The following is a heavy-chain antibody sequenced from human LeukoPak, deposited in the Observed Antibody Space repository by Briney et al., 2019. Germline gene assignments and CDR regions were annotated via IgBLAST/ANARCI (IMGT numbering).Heavy chain of an antibody. J-gene: IGHJ4*02. CDR2: IKEDGSDK. Sequence: GGSLRLSCAASGFTFSNYWMSWVRQAPGKGLEWVANIKEDGSDKYYVDSVMGRFTISRDNAKKSLYLQMNGLRAEDTAVYYCARDETFCSGDTCYTRGYFAFWAREPWSPSPQ. CDR3: ARDETFCSGDTCYTRGYFAF. V-gene: IGHV3-7*01. CDR1: GFTFSNYW. D-gene: IGHD2-15*01.